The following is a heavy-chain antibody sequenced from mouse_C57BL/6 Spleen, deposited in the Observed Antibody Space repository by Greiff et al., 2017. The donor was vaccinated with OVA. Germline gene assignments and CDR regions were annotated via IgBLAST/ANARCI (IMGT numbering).Heavy chain of an antibody. J-gene: IGHJ4*01. CDR3: ARGIIATEDYYTMDY. Sequence: QVQLQQPGAELVKPGASVKLSCKASGYTFTSYWMHWVKQRPGQGLEWIGMIHPSSGSTNYNEKFKSKATLTVDKSSSTAYMQLSSLTSEDSEVYSGARGIIATEDYYTMDYWGQGTSVTVSS. CDR2: IHPSSGST. V-gene: IGHV1-64*01. CDR1: GYTFTSYW. D-gene: IGHD5-2*01.